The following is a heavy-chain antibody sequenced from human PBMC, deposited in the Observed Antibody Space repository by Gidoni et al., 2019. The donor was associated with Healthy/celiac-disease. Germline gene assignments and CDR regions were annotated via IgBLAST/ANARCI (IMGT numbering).Heavy chain of an antibody. J-gene: IGHJ4*02. CDR3: ARPAKMATIAFDY. CDR1: GFTFSSYE. D-gene: IGHD5-12*01. Sequence: EVQLVESGGGLVQPGGSLRLSCAASGFTFSSYEMNWVRQAPGKGLEWVSYISSSGSTIYYADSVKGRFTISRDNAKNSLYLQMNSLRAEDTAVYYCARPAKMATIAFDYWGQGTLVTVSS. CDR2: ISSSGSTI. V-gene: IGHV3-48*03.